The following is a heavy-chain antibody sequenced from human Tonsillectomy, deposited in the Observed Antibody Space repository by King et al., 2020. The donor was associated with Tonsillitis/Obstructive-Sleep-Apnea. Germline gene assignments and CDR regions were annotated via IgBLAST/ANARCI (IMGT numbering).Heavy chain of an antibody. CDR1: GYSFTTYW. CDR2: IYPGDSDT. Sequence: QLVQSRAEVKKPGESLTISCKGSGYSFTTYWIGWVRQMPGKGLEWMGIIYPGDSDTRYSPSFQGQVTISADKSINTAYLQWRSLKASDTSTYYCARHEDGSGSNYLDVWGKGTTVTVSS. V-gene: IGHV5-51*01. J-gene: IGHJ6*03. CDR3: ARHEDGSGSNYLDV. D-gene: IGHD3-10*01.